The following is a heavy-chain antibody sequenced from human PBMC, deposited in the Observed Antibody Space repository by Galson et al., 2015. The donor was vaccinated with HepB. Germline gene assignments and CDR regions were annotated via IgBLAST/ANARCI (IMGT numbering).Heavy chain of an antibody. CDR1: GFTFGDYA. J-gene: IGHJ4*02. CDR2: IRSKAYGGTT. CDR3: AKEMIVAEWYFDY. D-gene: IGHD3-22*01. V-gene: IGHV3-49*03. Sequence: SLRLSCAASGFTFGDYAMSWFRQAPGKGLDWVGFIRSKAYGGTTEYAASVKGRFTISRDDSKSIAYLQMNSLKTEDTAVYYCAKEMIVAEWYFDYWGQGTLVTVSS.